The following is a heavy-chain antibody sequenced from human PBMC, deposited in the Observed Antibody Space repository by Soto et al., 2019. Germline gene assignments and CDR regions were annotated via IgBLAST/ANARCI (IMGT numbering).Heavy chain of an antibody. CDR1: GYTFTGYY. Sequence: QVQLVQSGAEVKKPGASVKVSCKASGYTFTGYYMHWVRQAPGQGLEWMGWINPNSGGTNYAQKFQGRVTMTRDMSISTAYRELSRLRSDDTAVYYCASLGITMVRGGPGKDFDYWGQGTLVTVSS. D-gene: IGHD3-10*01. V-gene: IGHV1-2*02. CDR2: INPNSGGT. J-gene: IGHJ4*02. CDR3: ASLGITMVRGGPGKDFDY.